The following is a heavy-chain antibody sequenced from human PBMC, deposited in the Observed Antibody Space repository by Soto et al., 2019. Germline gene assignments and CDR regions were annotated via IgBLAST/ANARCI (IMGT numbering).Heavy chain of an antibody. D-gene: IGHD3-10*01. CDR3: AKDPYYYGSGTNYYYYGMDV. Sequence: GGSLRLSCAASGFTFSSYAMIWVRQAPGKGLEWVSAISGSGGSTYYADSVKGRFTISRDNSKNTLYLQMNSLRAEDTAVYYCAKDPYYYGSGTNYYYYGMDVWVQGTTVTVSS. J-gene: IGHJ6*02. CDR2: ISGSGGST. V-gene: IGHV3-23*01. CDR1: GFTFSSYA.